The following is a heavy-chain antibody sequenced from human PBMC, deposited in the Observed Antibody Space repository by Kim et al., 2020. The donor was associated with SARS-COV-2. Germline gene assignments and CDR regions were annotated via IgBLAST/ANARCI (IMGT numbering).Heavy chain of an antibody. D-gene: IGHD4-17*01. CDR3: ARDGGARSGYGDLYYYYYYGMDV. J-gene: IGHJ6*02. Sequence: ASVKVSCKASGYTFTSYGISWVRQAPGHGLEWMGWISAYNGNTNYAQKPQGRVTMTTDTSTSTAYMELRSLRSDDTAVYYCARDGGARSGYGDLYYYYYYGMDVWGQGTTVTDAS. CDR1: GYTFTSYG. CDR2: ISAYNGNT. V-gene: IGHV1-18*01.